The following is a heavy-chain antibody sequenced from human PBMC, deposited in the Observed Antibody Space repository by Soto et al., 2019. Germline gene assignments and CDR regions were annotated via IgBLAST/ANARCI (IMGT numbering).Heavy chain of an antibody. Sequence: EVQLVESGGGLVQPGGSLKLSCAASGFAFSGSAVHWVRQASGKGLEWVGRIRSKANNYATTYGAPVKGRFTISRDDSKNTAYLQMNSLKTEDTAVYFCNSPSRASCSGASCYDYWGQGTLVTVSS. CDR2: IRSKANNYAT. CDR1: GFAFSGSA. J-gene: IGHJ4*02. D-gene: IGHD2-15*01. V-gene: IGHV3-73*02. CDR3: NSPSRASCSGASCYDY.